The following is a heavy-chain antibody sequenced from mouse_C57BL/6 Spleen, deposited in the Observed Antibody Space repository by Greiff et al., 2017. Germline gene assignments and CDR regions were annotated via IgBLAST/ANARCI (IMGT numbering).Heavy chain of an antibody. J-gene: IGHJ2*01. Sequence: EVQLKQSGPVLVKPGASVKMSCKASGYTFTDYYMNWVKQSHGKSLEWIGVINPYNGGTSYNQKFKGKATLTVDKSSSTAYMELNSLTSEDSAVYYCARDDYAYFDYWGQGTTLTVSS. CDR3: ARDDYAYFDY. CDR1: GYTFTDYY. CDR2: INPYNGGT. V-gene: IGHV1-19*01. D-gene: IGHD2-4*01.